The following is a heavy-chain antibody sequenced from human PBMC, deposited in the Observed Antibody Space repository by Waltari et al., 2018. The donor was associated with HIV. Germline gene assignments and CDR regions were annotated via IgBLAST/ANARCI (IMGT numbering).Heavy chain of an antibody. CDR1: GFTFSRYD. CDR2: ISYDGSNK. D-gene: IGHD3-22*01. Sequence: QVQLVESGGGVVQPGRSLRLSCAASGFTFSRYDMHWVRQAPGKGLEWVAVISYDGSNKYYADSVKGRFTISRDNSKNTLYLQMNSLRAEDTAVYYCARDQTMTRAFDICGQGTMVTVSS. J-gene: IGHJ3*02. CDR3: ARDQTMTRAFDI. V-gene: IGHV3-30*01.